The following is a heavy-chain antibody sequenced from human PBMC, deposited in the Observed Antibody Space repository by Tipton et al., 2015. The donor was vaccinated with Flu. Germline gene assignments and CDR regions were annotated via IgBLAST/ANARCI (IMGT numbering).Heavy chain of an antibody. V-gene: IGHV5-10-1*01. J-gene: IGHJ5*02. CDR1: GYSFNNYW. Sequence: QLVQSGAEVKKPGESLRISCKGSGYSFNNYWISWVRQMPGKGLEWVGKIDPSDSHSTYSPSFQGHVTISADKYITTAYLQWSSLKASDTAIYYCARHPVGHCKSTSCYKMVGNWFDPWGQGTLVTVS. D-gene: IGHD2-2*02. CDR2: IDPSDSHS. CDR3: ARHPVGHCKSTSCYKMVGNWFDP.